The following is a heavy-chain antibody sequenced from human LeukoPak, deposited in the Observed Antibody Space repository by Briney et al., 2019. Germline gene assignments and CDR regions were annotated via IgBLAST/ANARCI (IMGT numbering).Heavy chain of an antibody. J-gene: IGHJ3*02. Sequence: ASVKVSCKASGYTFTSYGISWVRQAPGQGLEWMGWISAYNGNTNYAQKFQGRVTITRDTSASTAYMELGSLRSEDTAVYYCARTITMIVVATDDAFDIWGQGTMVTVSS. CDR2: ISAYNGNT. V-gene: IGHV1-18*01. D-gene: IGHD3-22*01. CDR3: ARTITMIVVATDDAFDI. CDR1: GYTFTSYG.